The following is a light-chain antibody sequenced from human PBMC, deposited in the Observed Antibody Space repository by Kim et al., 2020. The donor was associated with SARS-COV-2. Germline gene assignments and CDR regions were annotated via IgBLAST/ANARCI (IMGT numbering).Light chain of an antibody. J-gene: IGLJ3*02. V-gene: IGLV3-25*03. CDR3: QSADSSGTWV. CDR1: ALPNQY. Sequence: SYELSQPPSVSVSPGQTARVACSGDALPNQYAYWYQQKPGQAPVLVIYKDSERPSGIPERFSASSTGTTVTLTISGVQAEDEADYYCQSADSSGTWVFGGGTQLTVL. CDR2: KDS.